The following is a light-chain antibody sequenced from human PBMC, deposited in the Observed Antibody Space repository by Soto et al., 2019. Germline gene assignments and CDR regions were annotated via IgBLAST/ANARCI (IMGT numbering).Light chain of an antibody. CDR2: DVS. V-gene: IGLV2-14*03. J-gene: IGLJ2*01. CDR1: SSDIGAYIY. Sequence: QSALTQPASVSGSPGQSITISCTGTSSDIGAYIYVSWYQQHPGKAPKLLIFDVSDRPSGVPNRFSGSKSGNTASLTISGRRAEDLADHYCSSYGDSSTTVIFGGGTKLTVL. CDR3: SSYGDSSTTVI.